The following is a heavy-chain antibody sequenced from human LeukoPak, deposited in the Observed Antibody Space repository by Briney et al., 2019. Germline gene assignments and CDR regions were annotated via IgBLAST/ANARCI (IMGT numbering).Heavy chain of an antibody. CDR2: FDPEDGET. V-gene: IGHV1-24*01. D-gene: IGHD6-19*01. CDR3: ATDLYSSGWYYFDY. J-gene: IGHJ4*02. Sequence: ASVKVSCKVSGYTLTELSMHWVQQAPGKGLEWMGGFDPEDGETIYAQKFQGRVTMTEDTSTDTAYMELSSLRSEDTAVNYCATDLYSSGWYYFDYWGQGTLVTVSS. CDR1: GYTLTELS.